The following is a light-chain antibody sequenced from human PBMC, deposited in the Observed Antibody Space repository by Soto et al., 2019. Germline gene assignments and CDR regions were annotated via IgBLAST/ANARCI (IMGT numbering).Light chain of an antibody. Sequence: EIVLTQSPGTLSLSPGERATLSCRASQSVSSFLAWYQQKPGQAPRLLIYNASSRATGFPDRFSGSGSGTDFTLTISRAEPEDFAVYYCQQFGSSPVTFGGGTKVEIQ. CDR3: QQFGSSPVT. V-gene: IGKV3-20*01. J-gene: IGKJ4*01. CDR1: QSVSSF. CDR2: NAS.